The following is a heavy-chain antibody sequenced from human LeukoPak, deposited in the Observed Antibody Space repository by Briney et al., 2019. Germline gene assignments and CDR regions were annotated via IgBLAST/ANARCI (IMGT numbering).Heavy chain of an antibody. V-gene: IGHV3-33*06. Sequence: GGSLRLSCTASGFTFSNAWMSWVRQAPGKGLEWVAVIWYDGSNKYYADSVKGRFTISRDNSKNTLYLQMNSLRAEDTAVHYCAKAPDYDFWSGYWRDYYYYGMDVWGQGTTVTVSS. CDR3: AKAPDYDFWSGYWRDYYYYGMDV. D-gene: IGHD3-3*01. CDR2: IWYDGSNK. J-gene: IGHJ6*02. CDR1: GFTFSNAW.